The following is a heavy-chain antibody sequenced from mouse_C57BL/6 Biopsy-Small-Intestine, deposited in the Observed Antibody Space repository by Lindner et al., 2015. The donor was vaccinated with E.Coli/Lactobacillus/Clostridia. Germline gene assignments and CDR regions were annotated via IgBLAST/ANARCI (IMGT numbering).Heavy chain of an antibody. D-gene: IGHD4-1*01. CDR1: GYTFTDYT. J-gene: IGHJ2*01. Sequence: VQLQESGPELVKPGASVKLSCKASGYTFTDYTIHWVKQRSGQGLEWIGWFYPGSFSVKYNEKFKDKATFTADKSSSTVYMELSRLTSEDSAVYFCARHERTGIIFDYWGQGTTLTVSS. CDR3: ARHERTGIIFDY. CDR2: FYPGSFSV. V-gene: IGHV1-62-2*01.